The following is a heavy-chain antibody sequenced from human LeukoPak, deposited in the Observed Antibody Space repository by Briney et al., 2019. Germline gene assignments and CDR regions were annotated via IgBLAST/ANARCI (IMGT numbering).Heavy chain of an antibody. Sequence: SETLSLTCAVYGGSFSGYYWSWIRQPPGKGLEWIGEINHSGSTNYNPSLKSRVTISVDTSKNQFSLKLSSVTAADTAVYYCAVTYSGGAGWFDPWGQGTLVTVSS. D-gene: IGHD1-26*01. J-gene: IGHJ5*02. CDR1: GGSFSGYY. V-gene: IGHV4-34*01. CDR3: AVTYSGGAGWFDP. CDR2: INHSGST.